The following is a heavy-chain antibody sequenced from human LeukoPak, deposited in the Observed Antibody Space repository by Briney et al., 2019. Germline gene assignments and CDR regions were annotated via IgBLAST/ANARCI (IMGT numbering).Heavy chain of an antibody. J-gene: IGHJ6*03. V-gene: IGHV1-2*02. CDR3: ARGGYGDYYYYYYMDV. CDR2: INPNSGGT. CDR1: GYTFTGYY. D-gene: IGHD4-17*01. Sequence: GASVKVSCKASGYTFTGYYMHWVRQAPGQGLEWMGWINPNSGGTNYAQKFQGRATMTRDTSISTAYMELSRLRSDDTAVYYCARGGYGDYYYYYYMDVWGKGTTVTVSS.